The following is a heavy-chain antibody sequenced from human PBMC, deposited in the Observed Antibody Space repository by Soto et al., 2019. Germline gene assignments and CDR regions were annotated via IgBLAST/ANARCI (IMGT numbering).Heavy chain of an antibody. Sequence: GGSLRLSCAASGFTFSSYGMHWVRQAPGKGLEWVAVISYDGSNKYYADSVKGRFTISRDNSKNTLYLQMNSLRAEDTAVYYREKDLADATFTGDAFDIWGQGXMVTVSS. J-gene: IGHJ3*02. D-gene: IGHD3-9*01. CDR3: EKDLADATFTGDAFDI. V-gene: IGHV3-30*18. CDR1: GFTFSSYG. CDR2: ISYDGSNK.